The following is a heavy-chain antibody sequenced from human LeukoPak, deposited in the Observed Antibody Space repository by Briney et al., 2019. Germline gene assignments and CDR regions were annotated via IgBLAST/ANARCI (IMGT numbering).Heavy chain of an antibody. CDR2: INPDGSQK. CDR3: ATSAHSSGND. J-gene: IGHJ4*01. Sequence: PGGSLRLSCAVSGFTFATYWMSWVRQAPGKGLECVANINPDGSQKYYLDSVKGRFTISRDNAKNALYLETNSLRAEDTALYYCATSAHSSGNDWGHGTLVTVSS. CDR1: GFTFATYW. V-gene: IGHV3-7*01. D-gene: IGHD3-22*01.